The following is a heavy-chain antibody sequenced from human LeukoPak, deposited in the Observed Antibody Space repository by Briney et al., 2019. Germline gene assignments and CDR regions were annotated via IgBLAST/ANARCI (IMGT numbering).Heavy chain of an antibody. Sequence: GGSLRLSCAASGFTISNYDMSWVRQAPGPGQEWLSAICVFGGSTSYADSVKSRFTISRDNSKNTLYLQMNSLRAEDTAVYYCAKDGIHLWLPDLWGQGTLVTVSS. CDR2: ICVFGGST. CDR1: GFTISNYD. J-gene: IGHJ5*02. CDR3: AKDGIHLWLPDL. D-gene: IGHD5-18*01. V-gene: IGHV3-23*01.